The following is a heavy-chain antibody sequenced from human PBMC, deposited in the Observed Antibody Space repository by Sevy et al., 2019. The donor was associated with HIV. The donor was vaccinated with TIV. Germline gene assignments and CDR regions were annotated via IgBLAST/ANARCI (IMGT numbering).Heavy chain of an antibody. D-gene: IGHD3-9*01. CDR2: IDWDGDT. Sequence: CSPTLVNPTQTLTLTCTFSGFSFSTSGVGVGRSRQPPGKAPEWLAMIDWDGDTRYSPSLMNRLTITKDTSKDQVVLRIANMEPVDSGTYYCADRRSKGLTITEFDYWGQGTLVTVSS. J-gene: IGHJ4*02. CDR1: GFSFSTSGVG. V-gene: IGHV2-5*02. CDR3: ADRRSKGLTITEFDY.